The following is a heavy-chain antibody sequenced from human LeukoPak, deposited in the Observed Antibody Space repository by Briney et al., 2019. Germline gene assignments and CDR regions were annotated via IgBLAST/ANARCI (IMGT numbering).Heavy chain of an antibody. CDR1: GFTFSSSG. V-gene: IGHV3-23*01. Sequence: PGGSLRLSCAASGFTFSSSGMSWVRQAPGKGLEWLSAIRGSGDSTYYADSVRGRFTISRDNSKSTLSLQMNSLRAEDTAIYYCATYRQVLLPFESWGQGTLVTVSS. J-gene: IGHJ4*02. D-gene: IGHD2-8*02. CDR2: IRGSGDST. CDR3: ATYRQVLLPFES.